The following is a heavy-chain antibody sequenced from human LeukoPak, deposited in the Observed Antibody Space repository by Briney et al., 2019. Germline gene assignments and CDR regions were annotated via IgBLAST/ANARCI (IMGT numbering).Heavy chain of an antibody. Sequence: GASVKVSCKASGYAFNVYYIHWVRQAPGQGLEWMGWIHPDSGATNYAQKFQGRVTLTRDRSITTLYMELCSLRSDDTAIYYCVRENWHYDYWGQGTQATVSS. J-gene: IGHJ4*02. CDR3: VRENWHYDY. CDR2: IHPDSGAT. D-gene: IGHD1-7*01. CDR1: GYAFNVYY. V-gene: IGHV1-2*02.